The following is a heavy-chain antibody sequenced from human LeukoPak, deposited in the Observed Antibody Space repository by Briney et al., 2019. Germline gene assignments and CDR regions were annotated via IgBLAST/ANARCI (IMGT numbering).Heavy chain of an antibody. V-gene: IGHV3-30-3*01. Sequence: GRSLRLSCAASGFTFSSYAMHWVRQAPGKGLEWVAVISYDGSNKYYADSVKGRFTISRDNSKNTLYLQMNSLRAEDTAVYYCARGLYDSSGSGGMDVWGQGTTVTVSS. CDR1: GFTFSSYA. J-gene: IGHJ6*02. CDR2: ISYDGSNK. CDR3: ARGLYDSSGSGGMDV. D-gene: IGHD3-22*01.